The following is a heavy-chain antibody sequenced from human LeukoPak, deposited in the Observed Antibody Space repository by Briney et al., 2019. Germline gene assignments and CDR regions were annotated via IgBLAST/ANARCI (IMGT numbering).Heavy chain of an antibody. CDR3: ARVNYDSSGSWFDP. J-gene: IGHJ5*02. D-gene: IGHD3-22*01. Sequence: DPSQTLSLTCAVSGGSISSGGYSWGWIRQPPGKGLEWIGYIYHSGSTYYNPSLKSRVTISVDRSKNQFSLKLSSVTAADTAVYYCARVNYDSSGSWFDPWGQGTLVTVSS. CDR2: IYHSGST. V-gene: IGHV4-30-2*01. CDR1: GGSISSGGYS.